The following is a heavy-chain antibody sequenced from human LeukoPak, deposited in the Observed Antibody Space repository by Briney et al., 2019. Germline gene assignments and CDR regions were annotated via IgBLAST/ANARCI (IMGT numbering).Heavy chain of an antibody. Sequence: PGGSLRLSCAASGFTFGNTWMGWARQAPGKGLEWVANISPDGSDKYYVDSVRGRFINSRDNAQNSVNLQMNSLRAEDSAVYYCGRWGVNAGLDRWGQGTLVSVAS. V-gene: IGHV3-7*01. D-gene: IGHD3-10*01. J-gene: IGHJ5*02. CDR3: GRWGVNAGLDR. CDR2: ISPDGSDK. CDR1: GFTFGNTW.